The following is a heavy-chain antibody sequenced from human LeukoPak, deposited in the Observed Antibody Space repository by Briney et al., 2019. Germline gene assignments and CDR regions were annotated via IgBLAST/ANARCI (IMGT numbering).Heavy chain of an antibody. D-gene: IGHD4-17*01. CDR2: IYYSGST. CDR1: GGSISSGDYY. CDR3: ARETTVTTSGAFGI. V-gene: IGHV4-61*08. J-gene: IGHJ3*02. Sequence: PSETLSLTCTVSGGSISSGDYYWSWIRQPPGKGLEWIGYIYYSGSTNYNPSLKSRVTISVDTSKNQFSLKLSSVTAADTAVYYCARETTVTTSGAFGIWGQGTMVTVSS.